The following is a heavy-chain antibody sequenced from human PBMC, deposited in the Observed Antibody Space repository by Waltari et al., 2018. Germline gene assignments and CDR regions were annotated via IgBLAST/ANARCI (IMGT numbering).Heavy chain of an antibody. J-gene: IGHJ4*02. CDR3: ERAFVLRFLEWSLDY. D-gene: IGHD3-3*01. CDR1: GYTFTGYY. CDR2: RKPNSGGT. V-gene: IGHV1-2*02. Sequence: QVQLVQAGAEVKKPGASGKVSCQASGYTFTGYYMHWVRQAPGQGLEWMGWRKPNSGGTNYAQTYQGKVTMTRDTSISTSYMELSRLRSDDTAVYYCERAFVLRFLEWSLDYWGQGTLVTVSS.